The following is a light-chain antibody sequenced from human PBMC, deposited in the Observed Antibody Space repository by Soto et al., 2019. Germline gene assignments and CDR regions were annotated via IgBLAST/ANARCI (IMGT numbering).Light chain of an antibody. J-gene: IGKJ5*01. V-gene: IGKV4-1*01. CDR1: QSVLYSSNNKNY. CDR2: CAS. CDR3: QQYYSTRSIT. Sequence: DIVMTQSPDSLAVSLGERATINCKSSQSVLYSSNNKNYLAWYQQKPGQPPKLLIYCASTRESGVPDRFSGSGSGTDFTLTISSLRAEDVAVYYCQQYYSTRSITFGQGTRLEIK.